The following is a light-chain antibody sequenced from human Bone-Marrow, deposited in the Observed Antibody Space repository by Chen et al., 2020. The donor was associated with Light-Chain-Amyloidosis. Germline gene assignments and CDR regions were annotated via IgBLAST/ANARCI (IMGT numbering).Light chain of an antibody. V-gene: IGLV1-40*01. CDR1: KTNIGADND. CDR2: GNS. CDR3: QSYDSSLSGYVV. Sequence: QSVLTQPPSVSGAPGQMVTISCTGSKTNIGADNDVYWYQQVPGTAPKLLIYGNSHRPSGVPDRFSGSKSGTSAFLAITGLQAEDEAEYYCQSYDSSLSGYVVFGGGTKLTVL. J-gene: IGLJ2*01.